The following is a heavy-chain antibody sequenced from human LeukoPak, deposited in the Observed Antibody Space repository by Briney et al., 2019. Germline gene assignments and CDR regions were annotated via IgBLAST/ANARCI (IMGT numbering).Heavy chain of an antibody. V-gene: IGHV3-30*18. J-gene: IGHJ4*02. D-gene: IGHD6-13*01. CDR3: AKDLNVAAAGYYFDY. CDR1: GFTFSNYG. Sequence: GRSPRLSCAASGFTFSNYGMHWVRQAPGKGLEWVAVVANDGRDKRYADSVKGRFTISRDNSKNTVYLQMNSLRAEDTAVYYCAKDLNVAAAGYYFDYWGQGTLVTASS. CDR2: VANDGRDK.